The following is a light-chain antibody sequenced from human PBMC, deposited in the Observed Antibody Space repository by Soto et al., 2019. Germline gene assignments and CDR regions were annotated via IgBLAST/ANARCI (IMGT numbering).Light chain of an antibody. J-gene: IGKJ2*01. CDR1: QSVSSSY. CDR3: QQYGSSLYT. Sequence: EIVLTQSPGTLSLSPGESATLSCRGSQSVSSSYLAWYQQRPGQAPRLLIYGASSRATDIPDRFSGSGSGTDFTLTISRLEPEDFAVYYCQQYGSSLYTFGQGTKLEIK. CDR2: GAS. V-gene: IGKV3-20*01.